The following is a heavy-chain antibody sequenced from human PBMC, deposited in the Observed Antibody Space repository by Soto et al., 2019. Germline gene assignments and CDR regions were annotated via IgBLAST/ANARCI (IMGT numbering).Heavy chain of an antibody. Sequence: LKSXCKGSVYSFTSYWIGWVRQIAGKGLEGMGIIYPGDSDTTYSPSFQGQVTISADKSISTAYLQWSSLKASDTAMYYCXXXXXXXXTQDXYYYGMYVWGQGTTVTVSS. V-gene: IGHV5-51*01. CDR1: VYSFTSYW. CDR2: IYPGDSDT. J-gene: IGHJ6*02. CDR3: XXXXXXXXTQDXYYYGMYV.